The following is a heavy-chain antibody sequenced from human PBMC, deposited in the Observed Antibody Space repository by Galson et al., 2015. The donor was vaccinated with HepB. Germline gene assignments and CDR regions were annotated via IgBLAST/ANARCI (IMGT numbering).Heavy chain of an antibody. V-gene: IGHV1-24*01. Sequence: SVKVSCKVSGYTLTELSMHWVRQAPGKGLEWMGGFDPEDGETIYAQKFQGRVTMTEDTSTDTAYMELSSLRSEDTAVYYCARLRGSYSRASSNNWFDPWGQGTLVTVSS. J-gene: IGHJ5*02. CDR1: GYTLTELS. D-gene: IGHD1-26*01. CDR2: FDPEDGET. CDR3: ARLRGSYSRASSNNWFDP.